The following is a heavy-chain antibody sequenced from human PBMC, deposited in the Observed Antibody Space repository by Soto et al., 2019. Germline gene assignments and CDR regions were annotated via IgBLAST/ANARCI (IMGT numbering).Heavy chain of an antibody. J-gene: IGHJ4*02. CDR2: ISYDGSKK. Sequence: QARLVESGGGVVQPGRSLRLSCEASGLTFSAYGMHWVRQAPGKGLEWVATISYDGSKKYFGDSVKGRFTISRDNSKSTLYLQMNSLRAEDTSVYYCAKGPNYDSSGYYYDYWGQGTLVTVSS. CDR1: GLTFSAYG. V-gene: IGHV3-30*18. CDR3: AKGPNYDSSGYYYDY. D-gene: IGHD3-22*01.